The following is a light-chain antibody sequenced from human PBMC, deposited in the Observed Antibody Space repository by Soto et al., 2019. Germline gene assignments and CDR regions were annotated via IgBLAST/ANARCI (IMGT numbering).Light chain of an antibody. CDR2: SDN. J-gene: IGLJ2*01. CDR1: SSNIGTNT. V-gene: IGLV1-44*01. Sequence: QSVLTQPPSASGTPGQRVTIFCSGSSSNIGTNTVIWYQQLPGAAPKLLIYSDNQRPSGVPDRFSGSKSGTSASLAISGLQSEDEDDYYCAAWDVSLVVFGGGTKLTVL. CDR3: AAWDVSLVV.